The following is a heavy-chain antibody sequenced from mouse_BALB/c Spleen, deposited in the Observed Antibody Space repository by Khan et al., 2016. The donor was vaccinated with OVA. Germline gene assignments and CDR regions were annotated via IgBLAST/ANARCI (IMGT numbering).Heavy chain of an antibody. V-gene: IGHV3-2*02. CDR3: ARTARIKY. D-gene: IGHD1-2*01. J-gene: IGHJ2*01. CDR1: GYSFTSGYG. CDR2: ISYSGST. Sequence: EVELVESGPGLVKPSQSLSLTCTVTGYSFTSGYGWNWIRQFPGNKLECMGYISYSGSTNYNPSLNSRISITRDTSKNQFFLQLKSGTTEDTATYYCARTARIKYWGQGTTLTVSS.